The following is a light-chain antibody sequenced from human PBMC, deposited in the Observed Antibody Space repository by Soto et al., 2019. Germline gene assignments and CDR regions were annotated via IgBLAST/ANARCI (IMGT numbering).Light chain of an antibody. CDR3: QHYNSYSEA. CDR1: QTISSW. V-gene: IGKV1-5*03. Sequence: DIQMTQSPSTLSVSVGDRVTITCRASQTISSWLAWYQQEPGKVPKLPIYKASTLKIGFPSSFSGSGSGTEFTLTISGLQPDDFATYYCQHYNSYSEAFGQGAKGDLK. CDR2: KAS. J-gene: IGKJ1*01.